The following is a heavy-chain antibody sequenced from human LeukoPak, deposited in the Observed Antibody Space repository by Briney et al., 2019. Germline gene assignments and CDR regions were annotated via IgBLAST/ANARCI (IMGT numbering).Heavy chain of an antibody. D-gene: IGHD5-12*01. CDR1: GYAFSTYA. CDR3: ARASIVATRYYFYGMDV. J-gene: IGHJ6*04. Sequence: ASVKVSCKASGYAFSTYAMHWVRQAPGQSLEWVGWINAGNGNTECAQKLQDRVTITRDTSASTADMELSSLRSEDTAVYYCARASIVATRYYFYGMDVWGKGTTVIVSS. V-gene: IGHV1-3*01. CDR2: INAGNGNT.